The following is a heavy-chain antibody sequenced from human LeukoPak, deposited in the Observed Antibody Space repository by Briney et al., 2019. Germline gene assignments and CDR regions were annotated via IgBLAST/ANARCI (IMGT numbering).Heavy chain of an antibody. J-gene: IGHJ4*02. CDR1: GYTFTSYG. CDR3: ARDRIVGATTTSEFDY. V-gene: IGHV1-18*01. CDR2: ISAYNGNT. D-gene: IGHD1-26*01. Sequence: ASVKVSCKASGYTFTSYGISWVRQAPGQGLEWMGWISAYNGNTNYAQKLQGRVTMTTDTSTGTAYMELRSLRSDDTAVYYCARDRIVGATTTSEFDYWGQGTLVTVSS.